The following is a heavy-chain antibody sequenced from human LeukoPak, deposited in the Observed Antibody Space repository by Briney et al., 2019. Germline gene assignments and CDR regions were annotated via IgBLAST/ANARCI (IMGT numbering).Heavy chain of an antibody. Sequence: GASVTVSCKASGYTFTSYAMNWVRQAPGRGLEWMGWINTNTGNPTYAQGFTGRFVFSLDTSVSTAYLQISSLKAEDTAVYYCARDPPRSIAARRSAGDYWGQGTLVTVSS. D-gene: IGHD6-6*01. J-gene: IGHJ4*02. CDR2: INTNTGNP. CDR1: GYTFTSYA. CDR3: ARDPPRSIAARRSAGDY. V-gene: IGHV7-4-1*02.